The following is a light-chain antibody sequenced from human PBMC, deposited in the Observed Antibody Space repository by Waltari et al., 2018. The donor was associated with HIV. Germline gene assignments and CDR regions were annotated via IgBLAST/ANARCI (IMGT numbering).Light chain of an antibody. CDR3: YSAADNNLRV. Sequence: SSALTQPSSVSVSPGQTARITCSGDVLATHYARWFQQKPGQAPVLVIYKDGERPSGIPERFSGSSSGTTVTLTISGAQVEDEADYYCYSAADNNLRVFGGGTKLTVL. V-gene: IGLV3-27*01. CDR2: KDG. CDR1: VLATHY. J-gene: IGLJ3*02.